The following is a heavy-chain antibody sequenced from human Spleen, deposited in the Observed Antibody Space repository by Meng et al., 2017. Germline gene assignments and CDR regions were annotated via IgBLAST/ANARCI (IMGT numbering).Heavy chain of an antibody. CDR1: GFNLGVFG. J-gene: IGHJ4*02. Sequence: GESLKISCEAPGFNLGVFGMHWVRQAPGKGLEWASYIDPGVTTIYYTDSVKGRFTISRDNAKNSLYLQMNSLRVEDTAVYYCATRPPDSAWYGVFDYWGQGTLVTVSS. CDR2: IDPGVTTI. D-gene: IGHD6-19*01. CDR3: ATRPPDSAWYGVFDY. V-gene: IGHV3-48*03.